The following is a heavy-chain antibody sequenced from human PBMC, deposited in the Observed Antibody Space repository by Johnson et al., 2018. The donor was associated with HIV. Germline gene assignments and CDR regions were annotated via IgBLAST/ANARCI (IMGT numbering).Heavy chain of an antibody. CDR1: GFTVSSNY. V-gene: IGHV3-7*01. CDR3: ARGGSDAFDI. CDR2: IKQDGSEK. Sequence: VQLVESGGGLVQPGGSLRLSCAASGFTVSSNYMSWVRQAPGKGLEWVANIKQDGSEKYYVDSVKGRFTISRDNAKNSLYLQMNSLRVEDTAVYYCARGGSDAFDIWGQGTMVTVSS. J-gene: IGHJ3*02. D-gene: IGHD3-16*01.